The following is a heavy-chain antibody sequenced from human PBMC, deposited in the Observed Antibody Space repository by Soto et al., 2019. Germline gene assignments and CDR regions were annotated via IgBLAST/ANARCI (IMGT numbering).Heavy chain of an antibody. V-gene: IGHV3-23*01. Sequence: GGSLILSCAASGFTFSRYAMSWVRQAPGKGLEWVSAISGSGGSTYYADSVKGRFTISRDNSKNTLYLQMNSLRAEDTAVYYCAKAGTFLYYYYGMDVWGQGTTVTVSS. D-gene: IGHD6-13*01. CDR2: ISGSGGST. J-gene: IGHJ6*02. CDR3: AKAGTFLYYYYGMDV. CDR1: GFTFSRYA.